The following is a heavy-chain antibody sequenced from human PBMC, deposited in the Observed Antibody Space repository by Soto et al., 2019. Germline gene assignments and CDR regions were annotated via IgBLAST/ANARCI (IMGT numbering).Heavy chain of an antibody. V-gene: IGHV4-39*07. CDR3: ARSCSGGSCYQFDP. J-gene: IGHJ5*02. D-gene: IGHD2-15*01. Sequence: SETLSLTCAVSGVSISSSSYYWGWIRQPPGKGLEWIGSIYYSGSTNYNPSLKSRVTISVDTSKNQFSLKLSSVTAADTAVYYCARSCSGGSCYQFDPWGQGTLVTVSS. CDR2: IYYSGST. CDR1: GVSISSSSYY.